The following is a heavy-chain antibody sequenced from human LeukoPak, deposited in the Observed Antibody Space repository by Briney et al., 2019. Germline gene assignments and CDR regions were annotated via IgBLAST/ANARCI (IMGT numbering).Heavy chain of an antibody. CDR2: IYSGGST. J-gene: IGHJ6*03. V-gene: IGHV3-66*01. Sequence: GGSLRLSCAASGFTVSSNYMSWVRQAPGKGLEWVSVIYSGGSTYYADSVKGRFTISRDNSKNTLHLQMNSLRAEDTAVYYCARVSGLRSYYYYYMDVWGKGTTVTISS. CDR1: GFTVSSNY. D-gene: IGHD3-10*01. CDR3: ARVSGLRSYYYYYMDV.